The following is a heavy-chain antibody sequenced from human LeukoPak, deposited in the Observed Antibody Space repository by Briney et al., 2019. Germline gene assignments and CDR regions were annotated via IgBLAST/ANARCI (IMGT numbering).Heavy chain of an antibody. V-gene: IGHV3-23*01. J-gene: IGHJ4*02. CDR1: GFTVSSNY. CDR2: ISGSGAST. Sequence: GGSLRLSCAASGFTVSSNYMSWVRQAPGKGLEWVSVISGSGASTYYADSVKGRFTISRDNSKSTLYLQMNSLRAEDTAVYYCALHRGYLPPLDYWGQGTLVTVSS. D-gene: IGHD3-22*01. CDR3: ALHRGYLPPLDY.